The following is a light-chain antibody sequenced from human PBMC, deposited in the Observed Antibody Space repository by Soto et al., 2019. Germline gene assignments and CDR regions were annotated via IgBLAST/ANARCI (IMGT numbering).Light chain of an antibody. Sequence: EIEVTQSPATLSLSPEERATLSCRASQSVSSYLAWYQQKPGQAPRLLIYDASNRATGIPARFSGSGSGTDFTLTISSLEPEDFAVYYCQQRSNWLWTFGQGTKVEIK. CDR3: QQRSNWLWT. V-gene: IGKV3-11*01. J-gene: IGKJ1*01. CDR2: DAS. CDR1: QSVSSY.